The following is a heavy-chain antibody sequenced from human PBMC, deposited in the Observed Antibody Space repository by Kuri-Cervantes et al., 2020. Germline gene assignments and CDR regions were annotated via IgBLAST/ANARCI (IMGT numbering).Heavy chain of an antibody. D-gene: IGHD4-17*01. Sequence: SETLSLTCTVSGGSISSYYWSWIRQPAGKGLEWIGRIYTSGSTNYNPSLKSRVTISVDKSENQFSLKLSSVTAADTAVYYCASRTDYGDLADAFDIWGQGTMVTVSS. CDR3: ASRTDYGDLADAFDI. CDR1: GGSISSYY. CDR2: IYTSGST. V-gene: IGHV4-4*07. J-gene: IGHJ3*02.